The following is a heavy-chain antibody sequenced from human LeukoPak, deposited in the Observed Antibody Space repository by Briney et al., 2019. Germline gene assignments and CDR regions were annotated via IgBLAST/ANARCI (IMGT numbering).Heavy chain of an antibody. J-gene: IGHJ5*02. CDR1: GFSLSTSGVG. CDR3: AHRTSGTSNWFDP. V-gene: IGHV2-5*01. Sequence: SGPTLVNPTQTLTLTCTFSGFSLSTSGVGVAWIRQLSPPGKALEWLGVIYLNDEKRYSPSLKSRLTITKDTSKNQVVLTMTNMESVDTATYYCAHRTSGTSNWFDPWGQGTLVTVSS. D-gene: IGHD1/OR15-1a*01. CDR2: IYLNDEK.